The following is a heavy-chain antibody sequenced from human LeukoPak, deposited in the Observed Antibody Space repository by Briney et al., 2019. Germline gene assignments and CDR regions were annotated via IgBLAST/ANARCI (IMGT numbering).Heavy chain of an antibody. CDR1: GFTFSRYT. J-gene: IGHJ3*01. Sequence: AGSLRLSCVASGFTFSRYTINWIRQAPGRGLEWVSAISGGDTRYYAVSVWGRFTVTKDNAKNIVYLQMGNLRPEDTAIYFCAKNRETDNVWTFDLWGRGTMGTVSS. CDR3: AKNRETDNVWTFDL. D-gene: IGHD3-16*01. CDR2: ISGGDTR. V-gene: IGHV3-23*01.